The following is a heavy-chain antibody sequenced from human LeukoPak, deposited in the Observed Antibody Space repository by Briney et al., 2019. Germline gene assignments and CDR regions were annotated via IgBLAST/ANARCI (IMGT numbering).Heavy chain of an antibody. CDR2: IIPIFGTA. CDR3: ASQGYCTSGVCYTDY. Sequence: ASVKVSCKASGGTFSSYAISWVRQAPGQGLEWMGGIIPIFGTANYAQKFQGRVTITTDESTSTAYMELSSLRSEDTAVYYCASQGYCTSGVCYTDYWGQGTLVTVSS. D-gene: IGHD2-8*01. CDR1: GGTFSSYA. V-gene: IGHV1-69*05. J-gene: IGHJ4*02.